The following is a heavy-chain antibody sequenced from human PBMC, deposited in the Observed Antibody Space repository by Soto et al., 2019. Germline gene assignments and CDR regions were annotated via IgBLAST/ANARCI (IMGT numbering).Heavy chain of an antibody. D-gene: IGHD3-10*01. CDR2: ISVSNDKT. Sequence: QIQLVQSGAEVKKPGASVRVSCKTSGYIFRNYAISWVRQAPGQGLEWMGWISVSNDKTDSAHAHRFRLTMTTDTSTSTASLELTSLMSNDTAVYYCARSSPSLDYWGQGSLVTVSS. CDR1: GYIFRNYA. J-gene: IGHJ4*02. V-gene: IGHV1-18*04. CDR3: ARSSPSLDY.